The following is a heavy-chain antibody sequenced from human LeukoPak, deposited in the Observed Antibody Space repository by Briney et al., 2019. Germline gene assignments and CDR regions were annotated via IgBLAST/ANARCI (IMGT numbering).Heavy chain of an antibody. J-gene: IGHJ3*02. CDR2: ISSSSSYI. CDR3: ARESGYRGDAFDI. D-gene: IGHD5-18*01. Sequence: PGGSLRLSCAASRFAFSSYSMNWVRQAPGKGLEWVSSISSSSSYIYYADSVKGRFTISRDNAKNSLYLQMNSLRAEDTAVYYCARESGYRGDAFDIWGQGTMVTVSS. V-gene: IGHV3-21*01. CDR1: RFAFSSYS.